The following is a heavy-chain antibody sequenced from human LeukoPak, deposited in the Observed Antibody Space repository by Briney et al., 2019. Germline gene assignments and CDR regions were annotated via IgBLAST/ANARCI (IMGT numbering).Heavy chain of an antibody. Sequence: PSETLSLTCSVSGGSLSSHYWSWIRQPPGKGLELIGHIHDTGSTFYNPSLRGRVTISLDTSNNQFSLKLTSMTAADTAVYYCVRFSSGCSTSSCYLTYWGQGTLVTVS. CDR2: IHDTGST. CDR1: GGSLSSHY. J-gene: IGHJ4*02. V-gene: IGHV4-59*11. CDR3: VRFSSGCSTSSCYLTY. D-gene: IGHD2-2*01.